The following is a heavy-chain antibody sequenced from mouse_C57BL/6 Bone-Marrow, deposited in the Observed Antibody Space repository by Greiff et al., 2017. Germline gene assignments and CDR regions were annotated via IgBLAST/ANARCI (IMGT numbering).Heavy chain of an antibody. V-gene: IGHV1-7*01. CDR1: GYTFTSYW. J-gene: IGHJ2*01. D-gene: IGHD2-3*01. CDR2: INPSSGYT. CDR3: AIDGYYGTLAY. Sequence: VQLQQSGAELAKPGASVKLSCKASGYTFTSYWMHWVKQRPGQGLEWIGYINPSSGYTKYNQKFKDKATLTADTSSSTAYMQLSSLTYEDSAVYYCAIDGYYGTLAYWGQGTTLTVSS.